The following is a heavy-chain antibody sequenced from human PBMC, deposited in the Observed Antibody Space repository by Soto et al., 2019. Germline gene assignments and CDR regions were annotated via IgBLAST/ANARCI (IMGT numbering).Heavy chain of an antibody. V-gene: IGHV3-9*01. CDR2: ISWNSGKI. D-gene: IGHD6-19*01. CDR3: AKAYYCNGWYNHWYLHSCPTSRVSDL. Sequence: RHPYDASAVTLGHYAMHGVRQAPGKELEWVSGISWNSGKIHYADSVRGRFTISRDNAQNSLYLQMNSLRPEDTAFYYCAKAYYCNGWYNHWYLHSCPTSRVSDL. J-gene: IGHJ2*01. CDR1: AVTLGHYA.